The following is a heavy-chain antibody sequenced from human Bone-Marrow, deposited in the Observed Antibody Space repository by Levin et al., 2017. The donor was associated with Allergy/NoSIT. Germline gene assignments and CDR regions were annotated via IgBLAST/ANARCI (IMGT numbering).Heavy chain of an antibody. CDR3: TRPQAGRYMDV. V-gene: IGHV4-39*01. J-gene: IGHJ6*03. CDR2: IFYGGNT. Sequence: PSETLSLTCTLSGGSLSSSSYYWGWIRQPPGKRPEWIGSIFYGGNTYYNPSLRGRVTIAADTSKNQSSLTLNSVTAADTAVYYCTRPQAGRYMDVWGKGTKVTVSS. CDR1: GGSLSSSSYY. D-gene: IGHD6-25*01.